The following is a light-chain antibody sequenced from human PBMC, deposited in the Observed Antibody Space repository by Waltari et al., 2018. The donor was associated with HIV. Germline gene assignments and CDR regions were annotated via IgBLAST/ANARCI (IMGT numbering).Light chain of an antibody. CDR2: DNN. CDR3: GTWDSSLSAYVV. CDR1: SSNIGNNY. J-gene: IGLJ2*01. Sequence: QSVLTQPPSVSAAPGQKVTISCSGSSSNIGNNYVSWYQQLPGTAPKLLIYDNNKRPSGIPARFPGSKSGPSATLGITGLQTGDEADYYCGTWDSSLSAYVVFGGGTKLTVL. V-gene: IGLV1-51*01.